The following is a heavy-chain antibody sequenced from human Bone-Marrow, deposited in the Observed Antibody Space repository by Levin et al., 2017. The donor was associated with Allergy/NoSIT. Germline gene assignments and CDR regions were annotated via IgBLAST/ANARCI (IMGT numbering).Heavy chain of an antibody. CDR2: INPSGGST. CDR1: GYTFTSYY. Sequence: GESLKISCKASGYTFTSYYMHWVRQAPGQGLEWMGIINPSGGSTSYAQKFQGRVTMTRDTSTSTVYMELSSLRSEDTAVYYCARAAWSVEGYYFDYWGQGTLVTVSS. D-gene: IGHD2-8*02. V-gene: IGHV1-46*01. CDR3: ARAAWSVEGYYFDY. J-gene: IGHJ4*02.